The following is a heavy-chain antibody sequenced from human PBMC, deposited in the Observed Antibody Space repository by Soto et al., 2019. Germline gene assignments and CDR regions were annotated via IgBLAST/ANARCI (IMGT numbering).Heavy chain of an antibody. D-gene: IGHD3-3*01. CDR2: IYYSGST. Sequence: TSETLSLTCTVSGGSISSGGYYWSWIRQHPGKGLEWIGYIYYSGSTYYNPSLKSRVTISVDTSKNQFSLKLSSVTAADTAVYYCARGQSDFWSGYPVVWRRAFDIWGQGTMVTVSS. J-gene: IGHJ3*02. V-gene: IGHV4-31*03. CDR1: GGSISSGGYY. CDR3: ARGQSDFWSGYPVVWRRAFDI.